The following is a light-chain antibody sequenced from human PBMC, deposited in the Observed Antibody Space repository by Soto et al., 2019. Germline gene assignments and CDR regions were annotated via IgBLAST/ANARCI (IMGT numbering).Light chain of an antibody. Sequence: EIAMTQSPATLSVSPGEGATLSCRASQSVSSNLAWYQQKPDQAPRLLIYDASTRAPGMPARFTGSGSGTEFTLTISTLQSEDFAVYYCQQYNDWPKTFGQGTKVEIK. J-gene: IGKJ1*01. V-gene: IGKV3-15*01. CDR1: QSVSSN. CDR2: DAS. CDR3: QQYNDWPKT.